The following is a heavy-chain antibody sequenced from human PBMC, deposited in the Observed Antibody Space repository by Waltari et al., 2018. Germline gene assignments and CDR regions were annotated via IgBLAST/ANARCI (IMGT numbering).Heavy chain of an antibody. J-gene: IGHJ3*02. CDR3: ASLRGYSFGTDGGEAFDI. Sequence: VQLVQSGGGVVQPGRSLRLPCAASGFTFRTYAIHRVRPAPGKGLEWVAVITYDGKKTYYADSMKGRLTISRDNSKDRLYLQLNSLRRDDSGVYYCASLRGYSFGTDGGEAFDIWGQGTMVTVSS. CDR1: GFTFRTYA. D-gene: IGHD5-18*01. CDR2: ITYDGKKT. V-gene: IGHV3-30*13.